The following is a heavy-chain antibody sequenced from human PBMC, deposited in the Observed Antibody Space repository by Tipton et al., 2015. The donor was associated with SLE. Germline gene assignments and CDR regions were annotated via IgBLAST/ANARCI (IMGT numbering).Heavy chain of an antibody. CDR2: VNHSGST. CDR3: ARCTIFGVVRGSFDS. J-gene: IGHJ4*02. D-gene: IGHD3-3*01. CDR1: GGSFSDYF. Sequence: PSLTCAVCGGSFSDYFWTWIRQSPGKGLEWIGDVNHSGSTDYHPSLKSRVTMSVDTSKNQFSLKLTSVTAADTALYYCARCTIFGVVRGSFDSWGQGTLVTVS. V-gene: IGHV4-34*01.